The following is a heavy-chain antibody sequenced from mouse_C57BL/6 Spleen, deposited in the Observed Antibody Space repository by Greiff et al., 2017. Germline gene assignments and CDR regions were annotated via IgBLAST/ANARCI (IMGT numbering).Heavy chain of an antibody. V-gene: IGHV1-85*01. CDR1: GYTFTSYD. Sequence: VQLKESGPELVKPGASVKLSCKASGYTFTSYDINWVKQRPGQGLEWIGWIYPRDGSTKYNEKFKGKATLTVDTSSSTAYMELHSLTSEDSAVYFCARKEGGYYGYFDVWGTGTTVTVSS. CDR3: ARKEGGYYGYFDV. J-gene: IGHJ1*03. CDR2: IYPRDGST. D-gene: IGHD1-1*02.